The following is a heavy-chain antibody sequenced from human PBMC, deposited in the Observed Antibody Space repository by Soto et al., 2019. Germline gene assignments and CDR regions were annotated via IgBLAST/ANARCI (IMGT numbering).Heavy chain of an antibody. CDR2: IKQDGSEK. CDR1: GLTFSSYW. V-gene: IGHV3-7*02. Sequence: EVQLVESGGGLVQPGGSLRLSCAASGLTFSSYWMSWLRQAPGKGLEWVANIKQDGSEKYYVDSVKGRFTISRDNAKNSLYLQMNSLRAEDTAVYYCASRGGNSGYSFDYWGQGTLVTVSS. CDR3: ASRGGNSGYSFDY. D-gene: IGHD2-21*02. J-gene: IGHJ4*02.